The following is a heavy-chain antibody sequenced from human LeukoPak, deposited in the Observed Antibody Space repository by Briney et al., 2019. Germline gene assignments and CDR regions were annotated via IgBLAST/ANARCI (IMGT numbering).Heavy chain of an antibody. J-gene: IGHJ4*02. D-gene: IGHD3-10*01. CDR2: ISGSGGNT. CDR1: GFTFSSYG. Sequence: GGSLRLSCAASGFTFSSYGMTWVRQAPGKGLEWVSAISGSGGNTYYADSVKGRFTISRDNSKNTVYLQMNSLRAEDTAVYYCAKKANGEHFDYWGQGTLVTVSS. CDR3: AKKANGEHFDY. V-gene: IGHV3-23*01.